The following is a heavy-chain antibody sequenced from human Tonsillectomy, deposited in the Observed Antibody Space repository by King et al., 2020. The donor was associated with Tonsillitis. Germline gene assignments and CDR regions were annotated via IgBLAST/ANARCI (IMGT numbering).Heavy chain of an antibody. J-gene: IGHJ5*02. V-gene: IGHV5-51*01. Sequence: VQLVQSGAEVKKPGESLKISCKGSGYSFTSYWIGWVRQMPGKGLEWMGIIYPGDSDTRYSPSFQGQVTISAAKSISTAYLQWNSLKASYTAMYYCARRAEVSVSYYNNWFDPWGQGTLVTVSS. CDR3: ARRAEVSVSYYNNWFDP. D-gene: IGHD1-26*01. CDR2: IYPGDSDT. CDR1: GYSFTSYW.